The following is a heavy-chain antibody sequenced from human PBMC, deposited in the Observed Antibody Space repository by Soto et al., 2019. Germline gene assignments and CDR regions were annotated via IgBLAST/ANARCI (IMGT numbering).Heavy chain of an antibody. Sequence: PSETLSLTCTVSGGSISSGGYYWSWIRQPPGKGLEWIGYIYYSGSTNYNPSLKSRVTISVDTSKNQFSLKLSSVTAADTAVYYCARSTDYYDSSGYYRGAPRYYFDYWGQGTLVTVSS. CDR2: IYYSGST. J-gene: IGHJ4*02. D-gene: IGHD3-22*01. CDR1: GGSISSGGYY. CDR3: ARSTDYYDSSGYYRGAPRYYFDY. V-gene: IGHV4-61*08.